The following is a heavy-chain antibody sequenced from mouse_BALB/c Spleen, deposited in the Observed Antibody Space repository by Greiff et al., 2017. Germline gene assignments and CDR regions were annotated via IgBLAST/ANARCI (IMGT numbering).Heavy chain of an antibody. CDR1: GYTFTSYW. V-gene: IGHV1-69*02. Sequence: VQLQQPGAELVKPGASVKLSCKASGYTFTSYWMHWVKQRPGQGLEWIGEIDPSDSYTNYNQKFKGKATLTVDKSSSTAYMQLSSLTSEDSAVYYCAREGNPAWFAYWGQGTLVTVSA. CDR2: IDPSDSYT. D-gene: IGHD2-1*01. CDR3: AREGNPAWFAY. J-gene: IGHJ3*01.